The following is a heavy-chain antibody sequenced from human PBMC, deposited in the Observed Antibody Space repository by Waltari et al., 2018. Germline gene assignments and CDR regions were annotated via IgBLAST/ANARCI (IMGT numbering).Heavy chain of an antibody. V-gene: IGHV4-30-2*01. J-gene: IGHJ3*02. Sequence: QLQLQESGSGLVKPSQTLSLTCAVSGGSISSGGYSWSLIRQPPGKGLEWIGYIDHSGSTYYNPSLKSRVTISVDRSKNQFSLKLSSVTAADTAVYYCARESGPYYYGSGSHAFDIWGQGTMVTVSS. CDR3: ARESGPYYYGSGSHAFDI. CDR2: IDHSGST. D-gene: IGHD3-10*01. CDR1: GGSISSGGYS.